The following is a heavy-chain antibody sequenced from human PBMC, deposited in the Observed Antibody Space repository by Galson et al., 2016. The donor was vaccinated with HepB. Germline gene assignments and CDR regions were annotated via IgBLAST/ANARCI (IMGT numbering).Heavy chain of an antibody. CDR3: ARLSLGYYDNSGYYSNFDY. J-gene: IGHJ4*02. CDR1: GYSFTSYW. D-gene: IGHD3-22*01. Sequence: QSGAEVKKPGESLRISCKGSGYSFTSYWISWVRQMPGKGLEWMGIIYPDDSDIKYSPYFQGQVTISADKSISTAYLQWSSLKASDTAMFYCARLSLGYYDNSGYYSNFDYWGQGTLVTVSS. V-gene: IGHV5-51*01. CDR2: IYPDDSDI.